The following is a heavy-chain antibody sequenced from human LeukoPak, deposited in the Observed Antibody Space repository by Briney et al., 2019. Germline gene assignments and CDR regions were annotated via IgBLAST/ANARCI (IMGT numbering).Heavy chain of an antibody. CDR1: GGSFSGYY. Sequence: SETLSLTCAVYGGSFSGYYWSWIRQPPGKGLEWIGEINHSGSTNYNPSLKSRVTTSVDTSKNQFSLKLSSVTAADTAVYYCARRRVVPAPWTPWGQGTLVTVSS. J-gene: IGHJ5*02. CDR2: INHSGST. CDR3: ARRRVVPAPWTP. V-gene: IGHV4-34*01. D-gene: IGHD2-2*01.